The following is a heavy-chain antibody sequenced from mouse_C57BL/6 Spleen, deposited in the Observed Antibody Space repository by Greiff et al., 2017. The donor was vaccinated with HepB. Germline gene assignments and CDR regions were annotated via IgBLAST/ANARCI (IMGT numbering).Heavy chain of an antibody. Sequence: QVQLQQPGAELVMPGASVKLSCKASGYTFTSYWMHWVKQRPGQGLEWIGEIDPSDSYTNYNQKFKGKSTLTVDKSSSTAYMQLSSLTSEDSAVYYCARYGSGVFDYWGQGTTLTVSS. CDR2: IDPSDSYT. CDR3: ARYGSGVFDY. CDR1: GYTFTSYW. V-gene: IGHV1-69*01. D-gene: IGHD2-2*01. J-gene: IGHJ2*01.